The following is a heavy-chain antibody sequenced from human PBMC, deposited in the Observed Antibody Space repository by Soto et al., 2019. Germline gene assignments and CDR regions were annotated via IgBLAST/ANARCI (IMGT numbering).Heavy chain of an antibody. V-gene: IGHV3-48*02. CDR2: ISSGSSTI. Sequence: EVQLVESGGDLVQPGGSLRLSCAASGFTFSTYGMNWVRQAPGKGLGWVSYISSGSSTIYYADSVKGRLTISRDNAKNSLYLQMNSLSDEDMAVYYCARDSASYSSSSGSYWYFDLWGRGTLVTVSS. CDR3: ARDSASYSSSSGSYWYFDL. D-gene: IGHD6-6*01. CDR1: GFTFSTYG. J-gene: IGHJ2*01.